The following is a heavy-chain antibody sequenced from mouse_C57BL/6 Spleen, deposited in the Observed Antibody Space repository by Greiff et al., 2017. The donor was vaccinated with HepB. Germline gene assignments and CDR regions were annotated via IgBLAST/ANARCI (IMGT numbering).Heavy chain of an antibody. J-gene: IGHJ1*03. CDR2: ISSGSSTI. V-gene: IGHV5-17*01. Sequence: EVHLVESGGGLVKPGGSLKLSCAASGFTFSDYGMHWVRQAPEKGLEWVAYISSGSSTIYYADTVKGRFTISRDNAKNTLFLQMTSLRSEDTAMYYCARGGYGYFDVWGTGTTVTVSS. CDR3: ARGGYGYFDV. CDR1: GFTFSDYG.